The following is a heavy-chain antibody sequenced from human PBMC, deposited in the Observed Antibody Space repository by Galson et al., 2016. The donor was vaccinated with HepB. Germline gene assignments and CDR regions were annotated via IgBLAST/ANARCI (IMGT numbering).Heavy chain of an antibody. D-gene: IGHD3-22*01. J-gene: IGHJ4*02. CDR2: IYPHDSDT. CDR3: ARVNPEFYYNSSGYVEY. Sequence: QSGAEVKKPEESLKISCGGSGYTFTNYWIGWVRQMPGKRLEWMGNIYPHDSDTRYSPTFQGQVTMSADKSINTAYLQWRSLKASDNAMYFCARVNPEFYYNSSGYVEYWGQGTLVTVSS. V-gene: IGHV5-51*01. CDR1: GYTFTNYW.